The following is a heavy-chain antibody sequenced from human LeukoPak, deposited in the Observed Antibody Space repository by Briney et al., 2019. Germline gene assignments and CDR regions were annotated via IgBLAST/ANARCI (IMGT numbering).Heavy chain of an antibody. Sequence: GGSLRLSCAASGFTSSNYALSWVRQAPGKGLEWVSGISNSGGSTYYADSVKGRFTISRDNSKNTLYLQMNSLRADDTAVYYCAKGDGYNYDNWFDPWGQGTLVTVPS. CDR1: GFTSSNYA. CDR2: ISNSGGST. J-gene: IGHJ5*02. V-gene: IGHV3-23*01. CDR3: AKGDGYNYDNWFDP. D-gene: IGHD5-24*01.